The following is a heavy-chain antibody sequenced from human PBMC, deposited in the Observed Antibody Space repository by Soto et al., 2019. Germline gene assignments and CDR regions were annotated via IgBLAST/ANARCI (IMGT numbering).Heavy chain of an antibody. CDR2: ISYDGSNK. CDR1: GFTFSSYA. CDR3: ARDANNKVLRYIDWLSHFDY. J-gene: IGHJ4*02. Sequence: GGSLRLSCAASGFTFSSYAMHWVRQAPGKGLEWVAVISYDGSNKYYADSVKGRFTISRDNSKNTLYLQMNSLRAEDTAVYYCARDANNKVLRYIDWLSHFDYWGQGTLVTVSS. V-gene: IGHV3-30-3*01. D-gene: IGHD3-9*01.